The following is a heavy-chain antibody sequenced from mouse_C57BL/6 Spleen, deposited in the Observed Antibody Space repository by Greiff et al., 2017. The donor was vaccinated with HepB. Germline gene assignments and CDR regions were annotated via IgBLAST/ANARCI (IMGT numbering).Heavy chain of an antibody. CDR2: IRLKSDNYAT. CDR1: GFTFSNYW. CDR3: AGRLELQRGFAY. Sequence: EVQLQESGGGLVQPGGSMKLSCVASGFTFSNYWMNWVRQSPEKGLEWVAQIRLKSDNYATHYAESVKGRFTISRDDSKSSVYLQMNNLRAEDTGIYYCAGRLELQRGFAYWGQGTLVTVSA. V-gene: IGHV6-3*01. J-gene: IGHJ3*01. D-gene: IGHD1-1*01.